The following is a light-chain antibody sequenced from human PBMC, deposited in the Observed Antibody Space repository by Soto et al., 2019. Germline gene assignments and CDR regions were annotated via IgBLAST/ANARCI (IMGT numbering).Light chain of an antibody. CDR1: QSVSSD. Sequence: EIVMTQSPATLSVSPWERATLSCRASQSVSSDLAWYHQKPGQAPRLLIYGASTRATGIPARFSGSGSGTDFTLTISSLQSEDFAVYYCQQYNNWPRTFGQGTKVDI. CDR3: QQYNNWPRT. CDR2: GAS. V-gene: IGKV3-15*01. J-gene: IGKJ1*01.